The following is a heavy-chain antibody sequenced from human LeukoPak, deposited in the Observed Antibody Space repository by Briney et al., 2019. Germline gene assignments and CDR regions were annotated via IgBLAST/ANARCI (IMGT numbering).Heavy chain of an antibody. CDR3: ARDIVVPAAYPYYFDY. V-gene: IGHV3-21*01. J-gene: IGHJ4*02. D-gene: IGHD2-2*01. Sequence: PGGSLRLSCAASGFTFSSYSMNWVRQAPGKGLEWVSSISSSSSYIYYADSVKGRFTISRDNAKNSLYLQMNSLRAEDTAVCYCARDIVVPAAYPYYFDYWGQGTLVTVSS. CDR2: ISSSSSYI. CDR1: GFTFSSYS.